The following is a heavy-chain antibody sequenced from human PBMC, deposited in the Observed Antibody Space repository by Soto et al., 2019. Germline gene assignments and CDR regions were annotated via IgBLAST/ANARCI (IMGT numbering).Heavy chain of an antibody. Sequence: GGTLRLSCAASGFTFSNAWMSWVRQAPGKGLEWVGRIKSKTDGGTTDYAAPVKGRFTISRDDSKNTLYLQMNSLKTEDTAVYYCTTWEITGTTIDYWGQGTLVTVSS. V-gene: IGHV3-15*01. CDR3: TTWEITGTTIDY. CDR2: IKSKTDGGTT. D-gene: IGHD1-7*01. CDR1: GFTFSNAW. J-gene: IGHJ4*02.